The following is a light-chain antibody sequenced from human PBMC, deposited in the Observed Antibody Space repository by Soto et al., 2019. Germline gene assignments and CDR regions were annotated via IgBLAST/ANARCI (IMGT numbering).Light chain of an antibody. J-gene: IGLJ1*01. CDR3: SSHTSSSSPYV. CDR2: EVS. Sequence: QSVLTQPASVSGSPGQSITVSCTGTSGDVGGYDFVSWYQQHPGKAPKLMIYEVSNRPSGVSNRFSGSKSGNTASLTISGLQAEDEADYYCSSHTSSSSPYVFGTGTKATVL. CDR1: SGDVGGYDF. V-gene: IGLV2-14*01.